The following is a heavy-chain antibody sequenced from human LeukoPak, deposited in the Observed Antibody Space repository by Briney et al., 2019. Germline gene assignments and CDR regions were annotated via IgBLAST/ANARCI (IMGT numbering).Heavy chain of an antibody. Sequence: GGSLRLSCAASGFKFSDSWMSWVRQAPGKGPEWVANIKEDGSTKYYVDSVKGRFTISRDNAKNSLYLQMNSLRAEDTAVYYCAKDDEGYYWGQGILVTVSS. CDR2: IKEDGSTK. V-gene: IGHV3-7*04. D-gene: IGHD3-3*01. CDR3: AKDDEGYY. CDR1: GFKFSDSW. J-gene: IGHJ4*02.